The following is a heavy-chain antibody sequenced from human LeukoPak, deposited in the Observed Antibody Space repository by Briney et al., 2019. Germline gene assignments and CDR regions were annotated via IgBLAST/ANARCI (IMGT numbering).Heavy chain of an antibody. D-gene: IGHD1-1*01. CDR3: ARDPTTVLNVPYYFDI. V-gene: IGHV4-34*01. J-gene: IGHJ4*02. Sequence: PSETLSLTCAVYGVSFTGYHWNWIRQSPQRGLEWIGEINHRRYPQYNPSLESRLTISVDTSKNQISLTLTSVTAADTAVYYCARDPTTVLNVPYYFDIWGQGTPVTVSS. CDR1: GVSFTGYH. CDR2: INHRRYP.